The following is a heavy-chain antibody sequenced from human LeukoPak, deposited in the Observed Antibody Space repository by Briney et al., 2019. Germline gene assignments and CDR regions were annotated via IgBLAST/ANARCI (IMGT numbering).Heavy chain of an antibody. J-gene: IGHJ3*02. CDR1: GGSISSYY. CDR2: IYYSGST. D-gene: IGHD2-21*01. CDR3: ARHTVFLDAFDI. V-gene: IGHV4-59*08. Sequence: SETLSLTCTVSGGSISSYYWSWIRQPPGKGLEWIGYIYYSGSTNYNPSLKSRVTISVDTSKNQFSLKLSSVTAADTAVYYWARHTVFLDAFDIWGQGTMVTVSS.